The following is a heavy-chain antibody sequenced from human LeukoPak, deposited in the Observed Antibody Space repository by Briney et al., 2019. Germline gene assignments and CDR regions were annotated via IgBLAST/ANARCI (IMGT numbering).Heavy chain of an antibody. Sequence: GRSLRLSCAASGFTFNSYGMFWVRQAPGKGLEWVAFIWPDGSNKLYGDSVKGRFTISRDNFKNTVYLQMNSLRAEDTAVYYCARDYCRTTSCLESWGQGTLVTVSS. D-gene: IGHD2-2*01. V-gene: IGHV3-33*01. CDR2: IWPDGSNK. CDR1: GFTFNSYG. J-gene: IGHJ4*02. CDR3: ARDYCRTTSCLES.